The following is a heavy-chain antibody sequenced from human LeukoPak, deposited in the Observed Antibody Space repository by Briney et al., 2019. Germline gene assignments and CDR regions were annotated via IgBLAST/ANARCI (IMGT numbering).Heavy chain of an antibody. CDR1: GFTFSSYG. J-gene: IGHJ4*02. CDR3: ARDHSSGWYSDYFDY. D-gene: IGHD6-19*01. Sequence: GGSLRLSCAASGFTFSSYGMHWVRQAPGKGLEWVAVIWYDGSNKYYADSVKGRFTISRDNSKNTLYLQMNSLRAEDTAVYYCARDHSSGWYSDYFDYWGQGTLVTVSS. V-gene: IGHV3-33*01. CDR2: IWYDGSNK.